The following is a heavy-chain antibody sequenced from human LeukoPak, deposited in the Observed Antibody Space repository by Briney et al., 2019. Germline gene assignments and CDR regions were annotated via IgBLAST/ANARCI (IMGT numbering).Heavy chain of an antibody. D-gene: IGHD2-2*02. J-gene: IGHJ6*02. Sequence: PSETLSLTCTVGGGFISCYYGSWRRQPPGKGVEWMGYFYYSWSTNYSPSLKSRVTISVDTSKNHFSLKLSSVTAADTAVYYCARDRYPSMDVWGQGTTVTVSS. CDR3: ARDRYPSMDV. V-gene: IGHV4-59*01. CDR2: FYYSWST. CDR1: GGFISCYY.